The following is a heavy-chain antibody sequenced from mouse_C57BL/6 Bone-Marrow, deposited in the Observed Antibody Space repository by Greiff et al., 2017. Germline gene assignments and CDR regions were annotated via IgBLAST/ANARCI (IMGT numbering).Heavy chain of an antibody. V-gene: IGHV1-69*01. Sequence: VQLQQPGAELVMPGASVKLSCKASGYTFTSYWMHWVKQRPGQGLEWIGEIDPSDSYTNYNQKFKGKSTLTVDKASSTAYMQRSSLTSEDSAVYYCARSWCAYWGQGTLVTVSA. CDR1: GYTFTSYW. CDR2: IDPSDSYT. J-gene: IGHJ3*01. CDR3: ARSWCAY.